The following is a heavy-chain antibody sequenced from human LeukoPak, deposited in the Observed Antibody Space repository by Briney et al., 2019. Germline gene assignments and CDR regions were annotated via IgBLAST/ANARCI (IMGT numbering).Heavy chain of an antibody. V-gene: IGHV4-4*07. CDR2: IYTSGTS. J-gene: IGHJ4*02. CDR3: ARHQGSAAV. D-gene: IGHD2-2*01. CDR1: GGSVRSYY. Sequence: SETLSLTCTVSGGSVRSYYWSWIRQPAGKGLEWIGQIYTSGTSNYNPSLKSRLTMSVDTSKNQVSLKLSSVTAADTAVYYCARHQGSAAVWGQGTLVTVSS.